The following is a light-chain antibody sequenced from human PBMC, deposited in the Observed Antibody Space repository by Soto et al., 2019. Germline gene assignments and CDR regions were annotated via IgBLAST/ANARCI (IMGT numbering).Light chain of an antibody. J-gene: IGLJ2*01. CDR3: SLYASSSTVI. Sequence: QSALTQPASVSGSPGQSITISCTGTSSDVGAYNYVSWYQQHPVKAPKLMIYDVSSRPSGISNRFSGSKSGNTASLTISGVQAEDEADYYCSLYASSSTVIFGGGTQLTV. CDR2: DVS. V-gene: IGLV2-14*01. CDR1: SSDVGAYNY.